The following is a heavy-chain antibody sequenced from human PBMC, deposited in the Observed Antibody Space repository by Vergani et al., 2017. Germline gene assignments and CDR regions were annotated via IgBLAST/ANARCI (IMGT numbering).Heavy chain of an antibody. J-gene: IGHJ6*02. V-gene: IGHV4-61*08. Sequence: QVQLQESGPGLVKPSQTLSLTCTVSGGSISSGGYYCSWIRQHPGKGLEWIGYIYYSGSTNYNPSLKSRGTISVDTSKNQFSLKLSSVTAADTAVYYCARDGYSYGYGYYYYYGMDVWGQGTTVTVSS. CDR2: IYYSGST. CDR3: ARDGYSYGYGYYYYYGMDV. D-gene: IGHD5-18*01. CDR1: GGSISSGGYY.